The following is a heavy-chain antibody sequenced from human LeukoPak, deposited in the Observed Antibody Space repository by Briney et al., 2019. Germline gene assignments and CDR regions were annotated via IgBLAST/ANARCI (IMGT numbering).Heavy chain of an antibody. D-gene: IGHD2-15*01. CDR1: GYSFTTYW. CDR3: TRARYCSGGSCYAEY. V-gene: IGHV5-51*01. Sequence: GESPKISCKGSGYSFTTYWIGWVRQMPGKGLEWMGIIYPGDSDTRYSPSFLGQVTISADKSINTAYLQWSSLKASDTAMYYCTRARYCSGGSCYAEYWGQGTLVSVSS. J-gene: IGHJ4*02. CDR2: IYPGDSDT.